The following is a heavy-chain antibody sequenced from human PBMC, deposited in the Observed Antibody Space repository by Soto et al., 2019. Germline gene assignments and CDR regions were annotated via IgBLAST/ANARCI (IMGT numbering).Heavy chain of an antibody. D-gene: IGHD1-26*01. CDR1: GFTFTGYG. CDR3: VRDGVGTTVYFGYFDF. V-gene: IGHV3-33*01. J-gene: IGHJ4*02. Sequence: QVQLMESGGGVVQPGRSLRLSCAASGFTFTGYGMHWVRQAPGKGLAWVAIIRNDGSNIYYGDAVKGRFTISRDNSKDMVYLQMNSLRPEDTAVYYCVRDGVGTTVYFGYFDFWGQGTLVTVSS. CDR2: IRNDGSNI.